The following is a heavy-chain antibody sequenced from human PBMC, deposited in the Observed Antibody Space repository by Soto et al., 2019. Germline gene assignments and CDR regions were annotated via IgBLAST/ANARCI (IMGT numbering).Heavy chain of an antibody. CDR2: IGGNGVTT. CDR3: AKSSRYCSGGGCFYYFDY. V-gene: IGHV3-23*01. D-gene: IGHD2-15*01. Sequence: EVQLLESGGGLVQPGGSLRLSCAASGFTFGSYAWSWVRQAPGKGLDGVSTIGGNGVTTFYADSVKGRFTISRDVSKNTVFLQMSSLRAEDTAVYYCAKSSRYCSGGGCFYYFDYWGQGTLVTVSS. J-gene: IGHJ4*02. CDR1: GFTFGSYA.